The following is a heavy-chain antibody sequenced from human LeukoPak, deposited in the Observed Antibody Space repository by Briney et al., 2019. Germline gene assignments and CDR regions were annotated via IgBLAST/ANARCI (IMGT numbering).Heavy chain of an antibody. D-gene: IGHD6-6*01. CDR3: ARAGLGSSAGY. J-gene: IGHJ4*02. Sequence: SETLSLTSAVYGGSFSGYYWSWIRQPPGKGLEWIGEINHSGSTNYNPSLKSRVTISVDTSKNQFSLKLSSVTAADTAVYYCARAGLGSSAGYWGQGTLVTVSS. V-gene: IGHV4-34*01. CDR2: INHSGST. CDR1: GGSFSGYY.